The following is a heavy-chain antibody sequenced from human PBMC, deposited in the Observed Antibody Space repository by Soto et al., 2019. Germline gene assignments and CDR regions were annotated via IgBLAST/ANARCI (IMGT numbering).Heavy chain of an antibody. J-gene: IGHJ4*02. D-gene: IGHD6-19*01. CDR1: GVSLTSSGMS. CDR3: AHRHTSVAGAFDY. V-gene: IGHV2-5*02. Sequence: QITLKESGPTLVKPTQTLTMTCTFSGVSLTSSGMSVGCIRQPPGKALEWLALIYWDDKQRYSPSLRDSLTVMKDTSKNQVVLTMTNMDAVDTATYYCAHRHTSVAGAFDYWGQGTLVTVS. CDR2: IYWDDKQ.